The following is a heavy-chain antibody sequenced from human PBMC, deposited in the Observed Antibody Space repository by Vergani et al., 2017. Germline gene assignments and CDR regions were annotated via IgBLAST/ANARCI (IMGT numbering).Heavy chain of an antibody. CDR3: VRDQVTMLRGSDALDI. CDR1: GFAFGDFG. CDR2: IRSKAYGQAT. Sequence: EVQLVESGGGVVRPGGSLRLSCVGSGFAFGDFGMSWVRQVPGQGLEWVGGIRSKAYGQATIYAASVKGRFTISRDDSKSIAYLQMNNLQTEDTAMYYCVRDQVTMLRGSDALDIWGQGTMVTVSS. V-gene: IGHV3-49*04. D-gene: IGHD3-10*01. J-gene: IGHJ3*02.